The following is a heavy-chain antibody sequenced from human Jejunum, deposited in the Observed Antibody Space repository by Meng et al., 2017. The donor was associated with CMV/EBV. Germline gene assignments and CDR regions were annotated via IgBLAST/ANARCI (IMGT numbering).Heavy chain of an antibody. CDR2: IYYSGST. Sequence: QVPLQESGPGLVKPPPTPSLTCTVSGGSVSSGGYYWTWIRQHPGKGLEWFGHIYYSGSTFYNPSLKRRVIISIGTSKNQFSLNLRSVTAADTAVYYCARVSSGWDYFDYWGQGTLVTVSS. CDR1: GGSVSSGGYY. V-gene: IGHV4-31*03. D-gene: IGHD6-19*01. J-gene: IGHJ4*02. CDR3: ARVSSGWDYFDY.